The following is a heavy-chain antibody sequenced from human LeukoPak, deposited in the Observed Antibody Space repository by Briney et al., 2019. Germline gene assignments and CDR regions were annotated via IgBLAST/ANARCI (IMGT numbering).Heavy chain of an antibody. Sequence: PGGSLRLSCAASGFTFSSYWMSWVRQAPGKGLEWVAYTNEDGSEKYYVDAVKGRFTISRDNANNSLYQQMNSLRDEDTAVYDCERDSYYDILNGYFGFDYWGQGTLVTVSS. V-gene: IGHV3-7*01. CDR3: ERDSYYDILNGYFGFDY. CDR2: TNEDGSEK. J-gene: IGHJ4*02. CDR1: GFTFSSYW. D-gene: IGHD3-9*01.